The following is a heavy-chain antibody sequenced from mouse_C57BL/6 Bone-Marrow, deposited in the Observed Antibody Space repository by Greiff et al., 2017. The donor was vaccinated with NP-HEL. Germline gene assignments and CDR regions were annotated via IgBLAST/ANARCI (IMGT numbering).Heavy chain of an antibody. J-gene: IGHJ1*03. Sequence: QVQLKESGPGLVQPSQSLSITCTVSGFSLTSYGVHWVRQSPGKGLEWLGVIWSGGSTDYNAAFISRLSISKDNSKSQVFFKMNSLQADDTAIYYCARNRAGLWYFDVWGTGTTVTVSS. CDR1: GFSLTSYG. V-gene: IGHV2-2*01. CDR3: ARNRAGLWYFDV. D-gene: IGHD3-3*01. CDR2: IWSGGST.